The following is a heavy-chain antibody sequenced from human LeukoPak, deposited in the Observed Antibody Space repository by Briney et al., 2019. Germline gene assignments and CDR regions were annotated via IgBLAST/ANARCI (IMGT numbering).Heavy chain of an antibody. Sequence: PSETLSLTCSVSGGSVSRYYWSWIRQSPGKGLEWIGYIHNSGRTNYNPSLKSRVTGFVDTSTNQVSLRLSSVTAADTAVYYCARHGTISSESYFDYWGQGALVTVSS. CDR2: IHNSGRT. CDR1: GGSVSRYY. CDR3: ARHGTISSESYFDY. D-gene: IGHD1-14*01. J-gene: IGHJ4*02. V-gene: IGHV4-59*08.